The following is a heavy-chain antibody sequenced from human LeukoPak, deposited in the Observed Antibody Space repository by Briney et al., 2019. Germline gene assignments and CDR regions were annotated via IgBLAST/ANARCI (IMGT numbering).Heavy chain of an antibody. J-gene: IGHJ3*02. D-gene: IGHD2-8*01. CDR3: AREDTGVAFDI. V-gene: IGHV3-48*03. CDR2: ISGSGIK. Sequence: PGGSLRLSCAASRFTFSSYEMNWVRQAPGKGLEWVSYISGSGIKHYADSVKGRFTISRDKAKNSLYLQMNSLRVEDTAVYYCAREDTGVAFDIWGQGTTVTV. CDR1: RFTFSSYE.